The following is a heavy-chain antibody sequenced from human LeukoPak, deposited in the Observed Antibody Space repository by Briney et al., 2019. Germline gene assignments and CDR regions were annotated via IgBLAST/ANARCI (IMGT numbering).Heavy chain of an antibody. CDR1: GFTVSSDY. Sequence: GGSLRLSCTASGFTVSSDYMSWVRQAPGKGLEWVSVVYSGGNTYYADSVKGRFTISRDNSKNTLYLQMNSLRAEDTAVYYCARSMEASSYYYGMDVWGQGTTVTVCS. J-gene: IGHJ6*02. CDR2: VYSGGNT. CDR3: ARSMEASSYYYGMDV. D-gene: IGHD2/OR15-2a*01. V-gene: IGHV3-66*01.